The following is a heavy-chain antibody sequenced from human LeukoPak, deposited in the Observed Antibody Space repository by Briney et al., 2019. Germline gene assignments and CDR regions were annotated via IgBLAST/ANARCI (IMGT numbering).Heavy chain of an antibody. J-gene: IGHJ4*02. D-gene: IGHD2-2*01. Sequence: GGSLRLSCADSGFTFSSYAMSWVRQAPGKGLEWVSAISGSGGSTYHADSVKGRFTISRDNSKNTLYLQMNSLRAEDTAVYYCAKARVGYCSSTSCPLGYWGQGTLVTVSS. CDR2: ISGSGGST. CDR1: GFTFSSYA. V-gene: IGHV3-23*01. CDR3: AKARVGYCSSTSCPLGY.